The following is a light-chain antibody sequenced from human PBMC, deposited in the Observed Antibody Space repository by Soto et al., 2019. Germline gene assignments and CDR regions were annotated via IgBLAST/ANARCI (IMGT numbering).Light chain of an antibody. CDR1: SSDVGGYNY. CDR2: DVS. J-gene: IGLJ3*02. Sequence: QSALTQPRSVSGSPGQSVTISCTGTSSDVGGYNYVPWYQQHPGKAPKLMIYDVSKRPPGVPDRFSGSKSVNTASLTISGLQAEDEADYYCCSYAGSYTWVFGGGTKLTVL. CDR3: CSYAGSYTWV. V-gene: IGLV2-11*01.